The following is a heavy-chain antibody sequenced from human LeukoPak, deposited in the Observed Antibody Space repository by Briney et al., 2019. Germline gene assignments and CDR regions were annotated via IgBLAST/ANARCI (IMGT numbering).Heavy chain of an antibody. D-gene: IGHD6-13*01. Sequence: GGSLRLSCAASGFTFSTYWMHWVRQAPGKGLVWVSRINSDGSSTSYADSVKGRFTISRDNAKNSLYLQMTSLRAEDTAVYYCARGPQQLARPYNWFDPWGQGTLVTVSS. V-gene: IGHV3-74*01. CDR2: INSDGSST. CDR3: ARGPQQLARPYNWFDP. J-gene: IGHJ5*02. CDR1: GFTFSTYW.